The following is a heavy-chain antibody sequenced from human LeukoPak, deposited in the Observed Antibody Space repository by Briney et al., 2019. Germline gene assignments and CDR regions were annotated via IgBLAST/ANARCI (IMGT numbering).Heavy chain of an antibody. CDR3: AREYSSSSGRAFDI. V-gene: IGHV3-74*01. CDR1: GFTFSSYW. CDR2: ISTDGSST. J-gene: IGHJ3*02. Sequence: GGSLRLSCAASGFTFSSYWMHWVRQAPGKGLVWVSRISTDGSSTNSADSVKGRFTISRANAKNTLYLQMNSLRAEDTAVYYCAREYSSSSGRAFDIWGQGTMVTVSP. D-gene: IGHD6-6*01.